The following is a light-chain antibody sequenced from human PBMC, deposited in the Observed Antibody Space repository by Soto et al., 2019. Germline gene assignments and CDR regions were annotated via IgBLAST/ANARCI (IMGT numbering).Light chain of an antibody. V-gene: IGKV1-9*01. CDR3: QQLNSYPLT. CDR2: TAS. CDR1: QDISSY. Sequence: IQLPQSPSSLSASVGDSVTITCRASQDISSYLAWYQQKPGKAPKLLIYTASTLQSGVPSRFSGSGSGTDFTLTINSLQPEDFATYYCQQLNSYPLTLGQGTRLEIK. J-gene: IGKJ5*01.